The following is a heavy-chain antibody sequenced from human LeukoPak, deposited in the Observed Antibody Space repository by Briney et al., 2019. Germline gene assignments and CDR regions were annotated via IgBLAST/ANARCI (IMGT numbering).Heavy chain of an antibody. CDR3: ARDGEDDFWSGPRLTYYYGMDV. Sequence: ASVTVSCKASGYTFTSYAMHWVRQAPGQRLEWMGWINAGNGNTKYSQKFQGRVTITRDTSASTAYMELSSLRSEDTAVYYCARDGEDDFWSGPRLTYYYGMDVWGQGTTVTVSS. CDR2: INAGNGNT. CDR1: GYTFTSYA. J-gene: IGHJ6*02. V-gene: IGHV1-3*01. D-gene: IGHD3-3*01.